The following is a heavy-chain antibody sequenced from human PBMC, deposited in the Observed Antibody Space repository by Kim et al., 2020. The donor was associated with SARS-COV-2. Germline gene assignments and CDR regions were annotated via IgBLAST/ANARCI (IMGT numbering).Heavy chain of an antibody. J-gene: IGHJ4*02. V-gene: IGHV3-33*06. CDR1: GFTFSSYG. CDR2: IWYDGSNK. D-gene: IGHD3-9*01. Sequence: GGSLRLSCAASGFTFSSYGMHWVRQAPGKGLEWVAVIWYDGSNKYYADSVKGRFTISRDNSKNTLYLQMNSLRAEDTAVYYCAKDEGRHDILDYWGQGTLVTVSS. CDR3: AKDEGRHDILDY.